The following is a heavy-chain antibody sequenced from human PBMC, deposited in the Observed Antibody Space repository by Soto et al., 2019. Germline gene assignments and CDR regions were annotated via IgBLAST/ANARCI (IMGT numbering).Heavy chain of an antibody. CDR2: IYYSGSP. J-gene: IGHJ3*02. V-gene: IGHV4-31*03. Sequence: TLSLTCTVSGASINSAGYYWSWIRQHPGKGLEWMGYIYYSGSPYYHPSLKSRVTISIDTSKNEFSLKMSSVTAADTAVYYCARVPSNYYGSAAFDIWGQGTMVT. CDR1: GASINSAGYY. D-gene: IGHD3-22*01. CDR3: ARVPSNYYGSAAFDI.